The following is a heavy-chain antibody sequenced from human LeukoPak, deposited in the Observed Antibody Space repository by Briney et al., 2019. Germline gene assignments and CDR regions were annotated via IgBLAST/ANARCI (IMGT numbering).Heavy chain of an antibody. CDR2: INHSGST. CDR3: ARARGSGWYGEVLDY. D-gene: IGHD6-19*01. J-gene: IGHJ4*02. V-gene: IGHV4-34*01. Sequence: SETLSLTCAVYGGSFSGYYWSWIRQPPRKGLEWIGEINHSGSTNYNPSLKSRVTISVDTSKNQFSLKLSSVTAADTAVYYCARARGSGWYGEVLDYWGQGTLVTVSS. CDR1: GGSFSGYY.